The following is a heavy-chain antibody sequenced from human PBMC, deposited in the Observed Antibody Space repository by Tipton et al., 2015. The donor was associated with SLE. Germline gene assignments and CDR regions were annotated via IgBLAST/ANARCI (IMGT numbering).Heavy chain of an antibody. CDR3: ARPAAHVGAFDI. Sequence: SLRLSCVASGFNFNDYDMHWVRQAPGKGLEWVSFIRYDGSHKKYADSVKGRFTISRDNSKNMVFLQMRSLRTEDTAVFYCARPAAHVGAFDIWGQGTMVIVSS. CDR2: IRYDGSHK. J-gene: IGHJ3*02. CDR1: GFNFNDYD. D-gene: IGHD2-2*01. V-gene: IGHV3-30*02.